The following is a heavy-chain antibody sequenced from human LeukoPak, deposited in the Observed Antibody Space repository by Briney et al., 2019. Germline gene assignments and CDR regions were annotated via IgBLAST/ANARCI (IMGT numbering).Heavy chain of an antibody. CDR2: ITATSSST. CDR3: AKLFESGTYNNFFHY. CDR1: GFTVSSNY. D-gene: IGHD3-10*01. Sequence: GGSLRLSCAASGFTVSSNYMSWVRRAPGKGLEWVSAITATSSSTHDADSVQGRFTISRDNSKNTLYLQMNSLRPEDTAIYYCAKLFESGTYNNFFHYWGQGTLVTVFS. V-gene: IGHV3-23*01. J-gene: IGHJ4*02.